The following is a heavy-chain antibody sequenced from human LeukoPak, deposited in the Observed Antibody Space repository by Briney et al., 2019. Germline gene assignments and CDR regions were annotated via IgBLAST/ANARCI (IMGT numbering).Heavy chain of an antibody. V-gene: IGHV4-59*08. CDR3: ARLGPAAGTSFDY. Sequence: SETLSLTCTVSGGSISSYYWSWIRQPPGKGLEWIGYISYSGSTNYNPSLKSRVTISVDTSKNQFSLKLSSVTAADTAVYYCARLGPAAGTSFDYWGQGTLVTVSS. J-gene: IGHJ4*02. D-gene: IGHD6-13*01. CDR2: ISYSGST. CDR1: GGSISSYY.